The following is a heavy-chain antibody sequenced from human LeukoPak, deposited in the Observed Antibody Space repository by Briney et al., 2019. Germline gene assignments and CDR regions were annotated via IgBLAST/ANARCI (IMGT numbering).Heavy chain of an antibody. CDR3: ATGVIYSSNFDY. CDR2: IYPGDSET. J-gene: IGHJ4*02. D-gene: IGHD5-18*01. Sequence: GESLKTSCKGPGNHFIRLWIGWGPPMPGKGPEWMGIIYPGDSETRYSPSFQGQATISVDKSISTAYLQWSSLKASDTAVYYGATGVIYSSNFDYWGQGTLVTVSS. CDR1: GNHFIRLW. V-gene: IGHV5-51*01.